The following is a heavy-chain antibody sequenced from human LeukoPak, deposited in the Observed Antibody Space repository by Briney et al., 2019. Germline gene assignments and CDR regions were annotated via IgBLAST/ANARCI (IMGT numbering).Heavy chain of an antibody. Sequence: GGSLRLSCAASGFTFSSYAMSWVRQAPGKGLEWVSGITSSGASSYYADSVRGRFTISRDNSKNTLYLQLNSLRADYTAVYFCARDEDLYTTTWYLFDYWGQGTLVTVSS. V-gene: IGHV3-23*01. D-gene: IGHD6-13*01. CDR2: ITSSGASS. CDR3: ARDEDLYTTTWYLFDY. J-gene: IGHJ4*02. CDR1: GFTFSSYA.